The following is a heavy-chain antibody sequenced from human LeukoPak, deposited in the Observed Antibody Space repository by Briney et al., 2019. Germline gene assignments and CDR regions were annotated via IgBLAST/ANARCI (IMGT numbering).Heavy chain of an antibody. V-gene: IGHV3-23*01. Sequence: GGSLRLSCAASGFTFASYTMTWVRQAPGRGLEWISGISGSGGSTYYADSVKGRFTISRGNSKNTLYVQMNSLRVEDTAVYYCARPNYHDSSGYYSAYHFDNWGQGTRVTVSS. D-gene: IGHD3-22*01. CDR2: ISGSGGST. CDR3: ARPNYHDSSGYYSAYHFDN. CDR1: GFTFASYT. J-gene: IGHJ4*02.